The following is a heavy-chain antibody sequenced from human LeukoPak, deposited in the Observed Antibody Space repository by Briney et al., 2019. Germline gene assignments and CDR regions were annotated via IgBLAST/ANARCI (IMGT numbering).Heavy chain of an antibody. D-gene: IGHD3-22*01. CDR3: AKDWSDSSGYYAFDI. Sequence: GRSLRLSCAASGFTFDDYAMHWVRQAPGKDLEWVSGISWNSGSIGYADSVKGRFTISRDNAKNSLYLQMNSPRAEDTALYYCAKDWSDSSGYYAFDIWGQGTMVTVSS. CDR1: GFTFDDYA. V-gene: IGHV3-9*01. CDR2: ISWNSGSI. J-gene: IGHJ3*02.